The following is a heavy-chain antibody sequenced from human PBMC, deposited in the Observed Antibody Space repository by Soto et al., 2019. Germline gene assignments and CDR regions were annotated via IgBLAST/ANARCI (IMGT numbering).Heavy chain of an antibody. J-gene: IGHJ6*03. V-gene: IGHV3-73*01. D-gene: IGHD3-3*01. CDR3: SRQASDFWIGKPQYYMDV. CDR1: GFTFSGSA. CDR2: IRSKANNYAT. Sequence: EVQLVESGGGLVQPGGSLKLSCAASGFTFSGSAMHWVRQASGKGLEWVGRIRSKANNYATACGASVKGRFTISRDDSKNTAYLQMNSLKTEDTAVYYCSRQASDFWIGKPQYYMDVWGKGTTVTVSS.